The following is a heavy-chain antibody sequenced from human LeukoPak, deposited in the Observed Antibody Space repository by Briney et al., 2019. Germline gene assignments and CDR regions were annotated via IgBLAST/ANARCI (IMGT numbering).Heavy chain of an antibody. V-gene: IGHV1-2*02. Sequence: ATVKVSCKASGYTFTGYYMHWVRQAPGQGLEWMGWINPNSGGTNYAQKFQGRVTITADESTSTAYMELSSLRSEDAAVYYCARDGVRGVDAFDIWGQGTMVTVSS. J-gene: IGHJ3*02. CDR2: INPNSGGT. D-gene: IGHD3-10*01. CDR3: ARDGVRGVDAFDI. CDR1: GYTFTGYY.